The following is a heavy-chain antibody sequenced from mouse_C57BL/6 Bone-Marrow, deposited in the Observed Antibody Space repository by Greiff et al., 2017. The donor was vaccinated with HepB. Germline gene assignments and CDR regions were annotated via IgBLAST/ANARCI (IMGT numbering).Heavy chain of an antibody. J-gene: IGHJ4*01. CDR1: GYAFTNYL. V-gene: IGHV1-54*01. CDR2: INPGSGGT. Sequence: VQLQESGAELVRPGTSVKVSCKASGYAFTNYLIEWVKQRPGQGLEWIGVINPGSGGTNYNEKFKGKATLTADKSSSTAYMQLSSLTSEDSAVYFCAKSTMVTTSAMDYWGQGTSVTVSS. D-gene: IGHD2-2*01. CDR3: AKSTMVTTSAMDY.